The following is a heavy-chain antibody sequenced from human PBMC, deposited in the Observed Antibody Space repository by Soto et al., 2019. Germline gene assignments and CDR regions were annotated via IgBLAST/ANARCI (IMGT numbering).Heavy chain of an antibody. Sequence: QVQLVESGGGVVQPGRSLRLSCAASGFTFSSYAMHWVRQAPGTGLEWVAVISYDGSNKYYADSVKGRFTISRDNSKNTLYLQMNSLRAEDTAVYYCARGFYDFWSGYNWFDPWGQGTLVTVSS. V-gene: IGHV3-30-3*01. CDR1: GFTFSSYA. CDR3: ARGFYDFWSGYNWFDP. J-gene: IGHJ5*02. D-gene: IGHD3-3*01. CDR2: ISYDGSNK.